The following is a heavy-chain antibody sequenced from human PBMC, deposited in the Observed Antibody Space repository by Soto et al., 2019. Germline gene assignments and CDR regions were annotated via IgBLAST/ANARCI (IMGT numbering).Heavy chain of an antibody. CDR2: ISGSGGST. V-gene: IGHV3-23*01. D-gene: IGHD3-3*01. CDR1: GFTFSSYA. CDR3: AKGNDDFWSGKIDY. Sequence: GGSLRLSCAASGFTFSSYAMSWVRQAPGKGLEWVSAISGSGGSTYYADSVKGRFTISRDNSKNTLYLQMNSLRAEDTAVYYCAKGNDDFWSGKIDYWGQGTLVTVPS. J-gene: IGHJ4*02.